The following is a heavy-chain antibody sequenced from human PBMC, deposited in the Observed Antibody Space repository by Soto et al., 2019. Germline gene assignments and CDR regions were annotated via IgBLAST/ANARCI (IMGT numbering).Heavy chain of an antibody. CDR1: GGSISSSSYY. CDR2: IYYSGST. CDR3: ARSPREWELSLGGWFDP. Sequence: QLQLQESGPGLVKPSETLSLTCTVSGGSISSSSYYWGWIRQPPGKGLEWIGSIYYSGSTYYNPSLKSRVTISVDTSKNQFSLKLSSVTAADTAVYYCARSPREWELSLGGWFDPWGQGTLVTVSS. D-gene: IGHD1-26*01. V-gene: IGHV4-39*01. J-gene: IGHJ5*02.